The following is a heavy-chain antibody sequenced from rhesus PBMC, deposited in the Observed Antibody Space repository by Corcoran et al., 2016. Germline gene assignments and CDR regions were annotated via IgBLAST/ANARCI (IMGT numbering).Heavy chain of an antibody. Sequence: QVQLQESGPGLVKPSETLSLTCAVSGVSFSFYMWPCIRQPPVKGLEWIGDISGNSESANSNPSLKIRVTISKDASKNQFSLGLTSVTAADTAVYYCLRGPYTSPFDYWCQGVLVTVSS. CDR2: ISGNSESA. CDR3: LRGPYTSPFDY. D-gene: IGHD6-13*01. J-gene: IGHJ4*01. V-gene: IGHV4-80*01. CDR1: GVSFSFYM.